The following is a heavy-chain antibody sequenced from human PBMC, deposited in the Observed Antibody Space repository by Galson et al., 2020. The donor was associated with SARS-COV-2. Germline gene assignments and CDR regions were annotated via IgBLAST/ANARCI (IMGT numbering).Heavy chain of an antibody. J-gene: IGHJ6*02. Sequence: SETLSLTCTVSGGSVNSSSDYWSWIRQPAGKGLEWIGRVYISGRTNYNPSLKSRVSISVDTSKNQLSLKLSSVTAADTAVYYCARETGAVRYYYCYYGMDVWGQGTTVTVS. D-gene: IGHD1-26*01. CDR1: GGSVNSSSDY. CDR3: ARETGAVRYYYCYYGMDV. V-gene: IGHV4-61*02. CDR2: VYISGRT.